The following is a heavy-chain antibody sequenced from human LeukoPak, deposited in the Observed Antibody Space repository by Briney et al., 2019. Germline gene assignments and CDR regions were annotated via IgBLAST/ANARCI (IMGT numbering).Heavy chain of an antibody. J-gene: IGHJ4*02. CDR1: GYTLTELS. V-gene: IGHV1-24*01. Sequence: ASVKVSCKVSGYTLTELSMHWVRQAPGKGLEWMGGFDPEDGETIYAQKFQGRVTMTEDTSTDTAYMELSSLRSEDTALYYCATFLSWQWELPRDGGLSFDYWGQGTLVTVSS. CDR2: FDPEDGET. D-gene: IGHD1-26*01. CDR3: ATFLSWQWELPRDGGLSFDY.